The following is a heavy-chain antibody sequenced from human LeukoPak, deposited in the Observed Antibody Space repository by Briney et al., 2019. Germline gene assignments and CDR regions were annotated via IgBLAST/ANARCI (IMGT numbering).Heavy chain of an antibody. CDR2: INHSGST. CDR1: GGSFSGYY. Sequence: PSETLSLTCAVYGGSFSGYYWSWIRQPPGKGLEWIGEINHSGSTNYNPSLKSRVTISVDTSKNQFSLKLSSVTAADTAVYYCARAATVTTHYYYYYMDVWGKGTTVTVSS. V-gene: IGHV4-34*01. D-gene: IGHD4-17*01. CDR3: ARAATVTTHYYYYYMDV. J-gene: IGHJ6*03.